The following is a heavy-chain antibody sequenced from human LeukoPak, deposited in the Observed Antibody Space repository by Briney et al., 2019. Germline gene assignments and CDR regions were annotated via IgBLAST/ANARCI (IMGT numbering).Heavy chain of an antibody. CDR3: AIAARGHLFTG. D-gene: IGHD3-9*01. V-gene: IGHV4-34*01. CDR2: INHSGST. Sequence: SETLSLTCAVYGGSFSGYYWSWIRQPPGKGVEWIGEINHSGSTNYIPSLKSRVTISVDTSKNQFSLKLGSVTAADTAVYYCAIAARGHLFTGWGQGTLVTVSS. CDR1: GGSFSGYY. J-gene: IGHJ4*02.